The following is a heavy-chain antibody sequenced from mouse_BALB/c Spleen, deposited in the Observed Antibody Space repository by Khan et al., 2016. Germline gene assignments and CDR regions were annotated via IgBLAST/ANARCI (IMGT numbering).Heavy chain of an antibody. J-gene: IGHJ4*01. Sequence: MQLEESGPSLVKLSQTLSLTCSVTGDSITSGYWNWIRKLPGNKLEYMGYISHSGSTYYNPSPKSRISITRDTSKNQYYLQLNSVTTEDTATYYCPSYCRSTSLRDMDYWSHETSVPVSS. CDR2: ISHSGST. CDR3: PSYCRSTSLRDMDY. CDR1: GDSITSGY. D-gene: IGHD1-1*01. V-gene: IGHV3-8*02.